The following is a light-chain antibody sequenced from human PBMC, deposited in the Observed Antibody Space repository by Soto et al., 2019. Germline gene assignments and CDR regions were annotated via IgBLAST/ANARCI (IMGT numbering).Light chain of an antibody. CDR2: EAS. CDR1: QSISSN. CDR3: QQYDNWPPLT. Sequence: EIVMTQSPATLSVSPGERATLSCRASQSISSNLAWYQQKPGQAHRLLIYEASNRATGVPPRFSGSGSGTEFTLTISSLQSEDFAVYYCQQYDNWPPLTFGGGTKVDIK. V-gene: IGKV3-15*01. J-gene: IGKJ4*01.